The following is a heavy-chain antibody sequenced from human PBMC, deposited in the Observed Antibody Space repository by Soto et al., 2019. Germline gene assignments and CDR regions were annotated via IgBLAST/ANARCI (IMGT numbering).Heavy chain of an antibody. Sequence: ASVKVSCKASGHTFTSYDINWVRQATGQGLEWIGWLNPNSGNTGYAQKFQGRVTMTRNTSISTAYMELSSLRSEDTAVYYCARVWGSSGYYYFITRHDAFDIWGQGTMVTVSS. CDR3: ARVWGSSGYYYFITRHDAFDI. J-gene: IGHJ3*02. CDR2: LNPNSGNT. D-gene: IGHD3-22*01. V-gene: IGHV1-8*01. CDR1: GHTFTSYD.